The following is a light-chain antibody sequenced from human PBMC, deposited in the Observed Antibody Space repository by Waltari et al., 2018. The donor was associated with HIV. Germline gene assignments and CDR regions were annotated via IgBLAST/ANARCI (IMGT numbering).Light chain of an antibody. Sequence: IVLTQSALSLPVIPGEPAALSCRYSQSLLHSSGFYYLDWYLQKPGQSPQLLIYLGSHRASGVSDRFSGGGSGTHFTLNVTRVEADDVGIYFCMQSLQIPPTFGGGTKV. V-gene: IGKV2-28*01. CDR1: QSLLHSSGFYY. CDR3: MQSLQIPPT. J-gene: IGKJ4*01. CDR2: LGS.